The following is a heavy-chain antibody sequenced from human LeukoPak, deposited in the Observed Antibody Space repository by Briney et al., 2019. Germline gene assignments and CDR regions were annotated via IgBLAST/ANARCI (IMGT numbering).Heavy chain of an antibody. J-gene: IGHJ3*02. V-gene: IGHV3-30*18. CDR2: ISYDGSVK. Sequence: GGSLRLSCAASGFTFSSYWMSWVRQAPGKGLEWVAVISYDGSVKHYADSVRGRFTISRDNSKSTLFLQMNSLRTDDTPVYFCAKFAYNWNAPDGFDMWGQGTMVIVSS. CDR3: AKFAYNWNAPDGFDM. CDR1: GFTFSSYW. D-gene: IGHD1-1*01.